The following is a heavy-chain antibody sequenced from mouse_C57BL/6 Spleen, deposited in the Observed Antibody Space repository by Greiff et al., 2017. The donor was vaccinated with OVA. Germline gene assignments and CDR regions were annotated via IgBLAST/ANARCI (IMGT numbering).Heavy chain of an antibody. D-gene: IGHD1-1*01. CDR3: TRDYGSSFWYFDV. CDR1: GYTFTSYW. CDR2: IYPGNSDT. J-gene: IGHJ1*03. V-gene: IGHV1-5*01. Sequence: VQLQQSGTVLARPGASVKMSCKTSGYTFTSYWMHWVKQRPGQGLEWIGAIYPGNSDTSYNQKFKGKAKLTAVTSASTAYMELSSLTNEDSAVYYCTRDYGSSFWYFDVGGTGTTVTVSS.